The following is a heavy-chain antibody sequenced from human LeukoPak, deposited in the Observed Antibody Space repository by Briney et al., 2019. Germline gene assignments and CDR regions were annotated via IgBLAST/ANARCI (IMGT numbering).Heavy chain of an antibody. CDR3: ARGTYYYDSSGYQVFDY. J-gene: IGHJ4*02. Sequence: SQTLSLTCTVSGGSISSGSYYWSWIRQPAGKGLEWIGRIYTSGSTNYNPSLKSRVTISVDTSKNQFSLKLRSVTAADTAVYYCARGTYYYDSSGYQVFDYWGQGTLVTVSS. V-gene: IGHV4-61*02. D-gene: IGHD3-22*01. CDR2: IYTSGST. CDR1: GGSISSGSYY.